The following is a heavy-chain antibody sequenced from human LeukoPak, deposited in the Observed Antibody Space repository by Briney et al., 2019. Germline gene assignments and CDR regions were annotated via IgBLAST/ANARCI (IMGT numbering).Heavy chain of an antibody. D-gene: IGHD2-15*01. CDR1: GFTFSNYA. CDR2: IDGSARNT. CDR3: GKEYCDGSRCYGAMDV. V-gene: IGHV3-23*01. J-gene: IGHJ6*02. Sequence: GGSLRLSCAASGFTFSNYAMGWVRQAPGKGLEWVSSIDGSARNTYYAGSVKGRFTISRDNSKNTLYLQMKSLGADDTALYYCGKEYCDGSRCYGAMDVWGQGPTVTVS.